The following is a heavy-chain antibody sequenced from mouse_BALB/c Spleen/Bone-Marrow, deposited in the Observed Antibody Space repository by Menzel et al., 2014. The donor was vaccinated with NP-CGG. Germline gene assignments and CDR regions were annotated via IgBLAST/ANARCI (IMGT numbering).Heavy chain of an antibody. J-gene: IGHJ4*01. Sequence: EVQLQQSGGGLVKPGGSLKLSCAASGFAFSSYDMSWVRQTPEKRLEWVACISSGGGSTYYPDTVKGRFTISRDNAKNTLYLQMSSLKSEDTAMYYCARSLYYYGSSPFYAMDYWGQGTSVTVSS. CDR3: ARSLYYYGSSPFYAMDY. CDR1: GFAFSSYD. CDR2: ISSGGGST. D-gene: IGHD1-1*01. V-gene: IGHV5-12-1*01.